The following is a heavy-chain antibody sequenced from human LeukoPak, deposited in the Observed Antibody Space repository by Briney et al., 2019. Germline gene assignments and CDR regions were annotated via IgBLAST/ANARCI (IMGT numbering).Heavy chain of an antibody. V-gene: IGHV3-23*01. D-gene: IGHD4-11*01. CDR1: GFTFSSYA. J-gene: IGHJ6*02. CDR3: AEGLYSIYYYYGMDV. CDR2: ISGSGGST. Sequence: PGGSLRLSCAASGFTFSSYAMSWVRQAPGKGLEWVSAISGSGGSTYYADSVKGRFTISRDNSKNTLYLQMNSLRAEDTAVYYCAEGLYSIYYYYGMDVWGQGTTVTVSS.